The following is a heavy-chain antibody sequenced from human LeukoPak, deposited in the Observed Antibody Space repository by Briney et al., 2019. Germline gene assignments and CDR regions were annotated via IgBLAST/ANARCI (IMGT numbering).Heavy chain of an antibody. V-gene: IGHV1-2*02. J-gene: IGHJ4*02. CDR2: INPNSGGT. Sequence: ASAKVSCKASGYTFTGYYMHWVRQAPGQGLEWMGWINPNSGGTNYAQKFQGRVTMTRDTSISTAYMELSRLRSDDTAVYYCARGSYYGSGTGYFDYWGQGTLVTVSS. D-gene: IGHD3-10*01. CDR3: ARGSYYGSGTGYFDY. CDR1: GYTFTGYY.